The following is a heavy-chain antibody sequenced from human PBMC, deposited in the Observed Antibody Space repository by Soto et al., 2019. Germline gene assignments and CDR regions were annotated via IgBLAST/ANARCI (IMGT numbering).Heavy chain of an antibody. Sequence: KTSETLSLTCTVSGGSISSSSYYWGWIRQPPGKGLEWIGSIYYSGSTYYNPSLKSRVTISVDTSKNQFSLKLSSVTAADTAVYYCARHVEYCSSTSCLTYYDFWSGYSSPSFDYWGQGTLVTVSS. D-gene: IGHD3-3*01. V-gene: IGHV4-39*01. CDR3: ARHVEYCSSTSCLTYYDFWSGYSSPSFDY. J-gene: IGHJ4*02. CDR1: GGSISSSSYY. CDR2: IYYSGST.